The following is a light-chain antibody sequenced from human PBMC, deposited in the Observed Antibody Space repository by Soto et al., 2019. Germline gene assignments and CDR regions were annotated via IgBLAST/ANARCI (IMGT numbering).Light chain of an antibody. J-gene: IGKJ1*01. CDR2: AAS. CDR3: QKYDSAPWT. V-gene: IGKV1-27*01. CDR1: QGISNY. Sequence: DIQMTQSPSSLSASVRDRVTITCRASQGISNYLAWYQQKPGKVPKLLIYAASTLQSGVPSRFSGSGAGTDFTLNISGLQPEDVAAYYCQKYDSAPWTFGQGTKVDIK.